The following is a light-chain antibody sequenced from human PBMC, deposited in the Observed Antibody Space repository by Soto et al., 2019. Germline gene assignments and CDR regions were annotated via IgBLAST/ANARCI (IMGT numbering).Light chain of an antibody. CDR1: SSNIGAGYD. Sequence: QSVLTQPPSVSGAPGQRVTISCTGSSSNIGAGYDVHWYQQPPGTAPKLLIYGNSNRPSGVPDRFSGSKSGTSASLAITGLQAEDEADYYCQSYDSSLSGYVVFGGGTKLTV. V-gene: IGLV1-40*01. J-gene: IGLJ2*01. CDR3: QSYDSSLSGYVV. CDR2: GNS.